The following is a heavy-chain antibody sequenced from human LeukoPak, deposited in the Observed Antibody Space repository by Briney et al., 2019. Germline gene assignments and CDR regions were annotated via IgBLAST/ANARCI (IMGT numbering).Heavy chain of an antibody. CDR1: GFIFNNYA. V-gene: IGHV3-23*01. J-gene: IGHJ4*02. Sequence: GGSLRLSCAASGFIFNNYAMSWVRQAPGKGLEWVSTISGGGRSTDYADSVKGRFTISRDNSKNTLYLQMNSLRAEDTAVYYCARERYFDYWGQGTLVTVSS. CDR3: ARERYFDY. CDR2: ISGGGRST.